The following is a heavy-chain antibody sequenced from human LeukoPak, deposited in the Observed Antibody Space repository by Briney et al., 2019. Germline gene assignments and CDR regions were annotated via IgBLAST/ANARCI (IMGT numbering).Heavy chain of an antibody. D-gene: IGHD4-17*01. CDR3: AKEIYGDSTGGRFQH. V-gene: IGHV3-23*01. CDR2: TSSSDAGT. Sequence: GGSLRLSCAAFGFPLSSYAMSWVRQAPGKGLEWVSATSSSDAGTYHADSVRGRFTISRDNSKNTLYLQMNSLRAEDTAVYYCAKEIYGDSTGGRFQHWGQGTLVTVSS. CDR1: GFPLSSYA. J-gene: IGHJ1*01.